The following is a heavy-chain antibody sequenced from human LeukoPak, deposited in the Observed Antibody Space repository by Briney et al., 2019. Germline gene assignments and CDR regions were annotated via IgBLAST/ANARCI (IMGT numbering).Heavy chain of an antibody. CDR3: TRDSGTTGEVKFDP. Sequence: SETLSLTCTVSSASISTYYWSWIRQPPGKGLEWIGRIYTSGSTNYNPSLKSRVTMSVDTSKNQFSLKLSSVTAADTALYYCTRDSGTTGEVKFDPWGQGTLVTVSS. D-gene: IGHD4-17*01. CDR2: IYTSGST. J-gene: IGHJ5*02. V-gene: IGHV4-4*07. CDR1: SASISTYY.